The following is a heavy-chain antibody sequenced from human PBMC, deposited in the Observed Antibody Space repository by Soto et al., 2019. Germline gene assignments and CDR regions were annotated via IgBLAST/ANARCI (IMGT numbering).Heavy chain of an antibody. Sequence: QVHLVESGGGVVQPGKSLRLSCVASGFTFDTYGIHWVRQAPGKGLQWVALISYEGSNTYYADSVRSRFTISRDNSKNALYLQMKTLKPEDSGVYYCARVTPGNNLYYFSGLDFWGQGTSVTVSS. J-gene: IGHJ6*02. V-gene: IGHV3-30-3*01. CDR3: ARVTPGNNLYYFSGLDF. CDR1: GFTFDTYG. CDR2: ISYEGSNT. D-gene: IGHD1-1*01.